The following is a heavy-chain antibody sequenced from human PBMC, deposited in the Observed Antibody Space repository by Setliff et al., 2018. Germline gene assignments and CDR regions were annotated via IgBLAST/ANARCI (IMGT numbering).Heavy chain of an antibody. V-gene: IGHV3-23*03. CDR3: AKPRVELRWGFES. CDR1: GFTFTDYA. Sequence: GGSLRLSCAASGFTFTDYAMSWVRQAPGKGLEWVSTIYSGDRSTFYTDSVKGRFIIYRDSSKNTLYMQMNSLRAEDTAVYYCAKPRVELRWGFESWGQGTLV. J-gene: IGHJ4*02. D-gene: IGHD1-7*01. CDR2: IYSGDRST.